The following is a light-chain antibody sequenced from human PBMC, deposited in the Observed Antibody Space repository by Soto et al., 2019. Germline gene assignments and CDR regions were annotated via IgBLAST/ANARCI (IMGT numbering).Light chain of an antibody. Sequence: DIQMTQSPSTLSASVGDRVTITCRASESMSTWLAWYQQKPGQAPKLLIYDASTLQSGVPSRFSGRGSGTEFTLTISILQPDDFATYYCQKYHSYFGPGTQVEIK. J-gene: IGKJ3*01. CDR2: DAS. CDR1: ESMSTW. CDR3: QKYHSY. V-gene: IGKV1-5*01.